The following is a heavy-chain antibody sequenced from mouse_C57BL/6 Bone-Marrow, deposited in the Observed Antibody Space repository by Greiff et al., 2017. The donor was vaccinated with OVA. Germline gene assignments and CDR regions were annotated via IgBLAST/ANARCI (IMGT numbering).Heavy chain of an antibody. CDR3: ARGDSSGYDYGFDY. CDR2: IYPGDGDT. CDR1: GYAFSSSW. V-gene: IGHV1-82*01. D-gene: IGHD3-2*02. Sequence: VQLQQSGPELVKPGASVTISCKASGYAFSSSWMNWVKQRPGKGLEWIGRIYPGDGDTNYNGKFKGKATLTADKSSSTAYMQLSSLTSEDSAVYFCARGDSSGYDYGFDYWGQGTTLTVSS. J-gene: IGHJ2*01.